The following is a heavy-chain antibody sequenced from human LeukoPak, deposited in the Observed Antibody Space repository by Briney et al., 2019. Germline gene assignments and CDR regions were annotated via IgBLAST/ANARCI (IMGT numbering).Heavy chain of an antibody. CDR2: IYYSGST. Sequence: SETLSLTCTVSGGSISSYYWSWIRQPPGKGLEWIGYIYYSGSTNYNPSLKSRVTISVDTSKNQFSLELSSVTAADTAVYYCAREYSYDSSGYSYWGQGILVTVSS. D-gene: IGHD3-22*01. CDR3: AREYSYDSSGYSY. CDR1: GGSISSYY. J-gene: IGHJ4*02. V-gene: IGHV4-59*01.